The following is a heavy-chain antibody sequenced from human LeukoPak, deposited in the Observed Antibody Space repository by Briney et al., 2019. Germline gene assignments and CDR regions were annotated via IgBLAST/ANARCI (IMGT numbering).Heavy chain of an antibody. V-gene: IGHV4-59*01. Sequence: GSLRLSCAASGFTFSNAWMSWIRQPPGKGLEWIGYIYYSGNTNYNPSLKSRVTISVDTSKNQFSLKLSSVTAADTAVYYCAKDWYGGSWFDPWGQGTLVTVSS. CDR3: AKDWYGGSWFDP. D-gene: IGHD2-15*01. CDR2: IYYSGNT. CDR1: GFTFSNAW. J-gene: IGHJ5*02.